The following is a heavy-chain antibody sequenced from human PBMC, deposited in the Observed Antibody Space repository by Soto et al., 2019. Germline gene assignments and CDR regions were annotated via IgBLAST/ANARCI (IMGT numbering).Heavy chain of an antibody. J-gene: IGHJ4*02. D-gene: IGHD3-9*01. Sequence: GASVKVSCKASGGTFSSYAISWVRQAPGQGLEWMGGIIPRFGTANYAQKFQDRVTISADESTSTAYMELSSLRSEDTAVYYCAGDTSTYFDRSFWGQGTLVTVSS. V-gene: IGHV1-69*13. CDR2: IIPRFGTA. CDR3: AGDTSTYFDRSF. CDR1: GGTFSSYA.